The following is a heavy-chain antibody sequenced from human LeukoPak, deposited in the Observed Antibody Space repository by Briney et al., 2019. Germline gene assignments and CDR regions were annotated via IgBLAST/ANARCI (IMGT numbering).Heavy chain of an antibody. CDR3: ARDRGYTVTPRYYYYGMDV. D-gene: IGHD4-11*01. CDR2: IYYSVST. CDR1: GGSISSYY. V-gene: IGHV4-59*01. Sequence: SETLSLTCTVSGGSISSYYWSWIRQPPGKGLEWIGYIYYSVSTNYNPSLKSRVTISVDTSKNQFSLKLSSVTAADTAVYYCARDRGYTVTPRYYYYGMDVWGQGTTVTVSS. J-gene: IGHJ6*02.